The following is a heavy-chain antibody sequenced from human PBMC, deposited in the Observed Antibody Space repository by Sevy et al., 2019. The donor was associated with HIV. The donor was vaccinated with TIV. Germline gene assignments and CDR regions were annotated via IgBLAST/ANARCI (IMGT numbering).Heavy chain of an antibody. D-gene: IGHD3-22*01. CDR2: INHTGST. CDR1: GTSFSSDS. V-gene: IGHV4-34*01. CDR3: ARWRGTRVTMIVVVTTGYFDH. J-gene: IGHJ4*02. Sequence: SETLSLTCTVSGTSFSSDSWTWIRQSPGKGLEWIGEINHTGSTNYNPSLKSRVTISVDTSKNQFSLKLTSVTAAETAFYYCARWRGTRVTMIVVVTTGYFDHWGQGTLVTVSS.